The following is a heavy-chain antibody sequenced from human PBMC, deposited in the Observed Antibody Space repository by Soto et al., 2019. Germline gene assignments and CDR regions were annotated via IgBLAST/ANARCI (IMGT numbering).Heavy chain of an antibody. Sequence: ASVKVSCKASGYTFTSYGISWVRQATGQRLEWMGWINAGNGNAKYSQKFQGRVTITRDTSASTAYMELSSLRSEDTAVYYCARDWGTTTVSLNWFDPWGQGTLVTVSS. CDR3: ARDWGTTTVSLNWFDP. D-gene: IGHD4-17*01. J-gene: IGHJ5*02. CDR1: GYTFTSYG. CDR2: INAGNGNA. V-gene: IGHV1-3*01.